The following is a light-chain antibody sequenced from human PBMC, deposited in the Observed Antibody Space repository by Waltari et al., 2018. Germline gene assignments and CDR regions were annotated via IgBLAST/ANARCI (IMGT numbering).Light chain of an antibody. CDR2: TAS. CDR3: QQSYGTPRT. Sequence: DIQMTQSPSSLSASVGDRVTITCRASQGISRYLNLYQQKPGKAPKLLIYTASSLQSGVPSRFSGSGSGTDFTLTISSLHPEDFATYYCQQSYGTPRTFGQGTKVEI. V-gene: IGKV1-39*01. CDR1: QGISRY. J-gene: IGKJ1*01.